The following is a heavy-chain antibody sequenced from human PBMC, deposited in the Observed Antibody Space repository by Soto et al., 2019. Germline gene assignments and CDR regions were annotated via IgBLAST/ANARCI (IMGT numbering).Heavy chain of an antibody. V-gene: IGHV4-39*01. Sequence: QLQLQESGPGLVKPSETLSLTCTVSGGSISSNGYYWGWIRQPPGKGLEWIGSVYYSGSANYNTSLKSRLTMSVDTSKNQFSLKLISVTAADTAVYYCARRPKRGSYSWCFDYWGQGTLVTVSS. J-gene: IGHJ4*02. CDR2: VYYSGSA. CDR1: GGSISSNGYY. D-gene: IGHD1-26*01. CDR3: ARRPKRGSYSWCFDY.